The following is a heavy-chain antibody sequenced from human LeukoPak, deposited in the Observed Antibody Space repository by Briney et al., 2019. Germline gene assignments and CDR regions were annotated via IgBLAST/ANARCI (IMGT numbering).Heavy chain of an antibody. D-gene: IGHD4-23*01. V-gene: IGHV1-18*01. J-gene: IGHJ4*02. Sequence: ASVQVSCKAAGSTFTSYGISWVRQAPGQGLEWMGWISAYNGNTNYAQNLQGRVTMTTDTSTSTAYMELRSLRSDDTAVYYCARDPEATVVTPVDYWGQGTLVTVSS. CDR1: GSTFTSYG. CDR3: ARDPEATVVTPVDY. CDR2: ISAYNGNT.